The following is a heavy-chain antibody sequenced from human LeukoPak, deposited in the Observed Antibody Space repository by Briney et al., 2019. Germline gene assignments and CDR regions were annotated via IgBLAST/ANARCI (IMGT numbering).Heavy chain of an antibody. V-gene: IGHV3-7*01. Sequence: GGSLRLSCAASGFTVSSNYMSWVRQSPTKGLEWVANIKQDGGERYYVDSVKGRFTISRDNAKNSLSLQMNNLRVEDTAVYYCARAGSHWHYVYWGQGTVVTVSS. J-gene: IGHJ4*02. CDR2: IKQDGGER. CDR1: GFTVSSNY. D-gene: IGHD3-10*01. CDR3: ARAGSHWHYVY.